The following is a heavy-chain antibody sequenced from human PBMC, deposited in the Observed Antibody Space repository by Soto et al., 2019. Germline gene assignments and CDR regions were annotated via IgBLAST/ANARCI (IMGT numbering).Heavy chain of an antibody. Sequence: GASVKVSCKASGYTFTSYGISWVRQAPGQGLEWMGWISAYNGNTNYAQKLQGRVTMTTDTSTSTAYMELRSLRSDDTAVYYCARLGGDSGYDPRTDDAFDIWGQGKMVTVSS. CDR3: ARLGGDSGYDPRTDDAFDI. D-gene: IGHD5-12*01. CDR2: ISAYNGNT. J-gene: IGHJ3*02. V-gene: IGHV1-18*01. CDR1: GYTFTSYG.